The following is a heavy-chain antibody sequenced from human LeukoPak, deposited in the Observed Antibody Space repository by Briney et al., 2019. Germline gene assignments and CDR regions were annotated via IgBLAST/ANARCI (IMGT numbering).Heavy chain of an antibody. CDR1: GFTFSNYE. Sequence: GGSLRLSCAASGFTFSNYEMNWVRQAPGKGLEWVSYISNSGSTIFYADSVKGRFTISRDNAKNSLYLQMSCLRAEDTAVYYCARSRGGVTTWTPFDYWGQGTLVTVSS. V-gene: IGHV3-48*03. CDR2: ISNSGSTI. J-gene: IGHJ4*02. CDR3: ARSRGGVTTWTPFDY. D-gene: IGHD4-17*01.